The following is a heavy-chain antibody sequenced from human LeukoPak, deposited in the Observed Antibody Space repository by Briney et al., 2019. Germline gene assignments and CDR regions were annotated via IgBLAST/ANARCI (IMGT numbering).Heavy chain of an antibody. D-gene: IGHD6-19*01. Sequence: SETLSLTCTVSGGSISSGSYYWSWLRQPAGKGLEWIGRIYTSGSTNYHPSLKSRVTISVDTSKNQFSLKLSSVTAADTAVYYCARAYVRIAVAGTLNWFDPWGQGTLVTVSS. CDR3: ARAYVRIAVAGTLNWFDP. CDR1: GGSISSGSYY. CDR2: IYTSGST. J-gene: IGHJ5*02. V-gene: IGHV4-61*02.